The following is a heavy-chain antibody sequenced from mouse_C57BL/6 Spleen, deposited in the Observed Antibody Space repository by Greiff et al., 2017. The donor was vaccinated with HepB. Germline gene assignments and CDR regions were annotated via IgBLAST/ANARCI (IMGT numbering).Heavy chain of an antibody. J-gene: IGHJ3*01. CDR3: AREETHYDYDDGWFAY. CDR1: GYTFTSYG. Sequence: VQLQQSGAELARPGASVKLSCKASGYTFTSYGISWVKQRTGQGLEWIGEIYPRSGNTYYNEKFKGKATLTADKSSSTAYMELRSLPSEDSAVYFCAREETHYDYDDGWFAYWGQGTLVTVSA. V-gene: IGHV1-81*01. D-gene: IGHD2-4*01. CDR2: IYPRSGNT.